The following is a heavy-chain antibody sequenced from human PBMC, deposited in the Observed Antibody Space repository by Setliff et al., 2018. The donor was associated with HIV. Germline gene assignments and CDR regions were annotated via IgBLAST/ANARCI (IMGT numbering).Heavy chain of an antibody. CDR2: IYYSGGT. D-gene: IGHD6-6*01. CDR1: GGSFSGYY. J-gene: IGHJ6*03. V-gene: IGHV4-59*01. Sequence: SETLSLTCAVYGGSFSGYYWTWIRQTPGKGLEWIGYIYYSGGTNYNPSLKSRVTMSVDTSKNQFSLNLSSVTAADTAVYYCARDRGSSYYYYYYMDVWGKGTTVTVSS. CDR3: ARDRGSSYYYYYYMDV.